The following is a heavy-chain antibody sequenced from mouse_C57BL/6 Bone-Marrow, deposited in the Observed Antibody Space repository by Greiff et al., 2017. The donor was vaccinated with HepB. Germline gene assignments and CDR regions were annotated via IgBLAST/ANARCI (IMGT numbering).Heavy chain of an antibody. J-gene: IGHJ2*01. D-gene: IGHD1-1*01. CDR1: GYTFTSYG. CDR3: ARRIYYGSSASFDY. Sequence: VQLQESGAELARPGASVKLSCKASGYTFTSYGISWVKQRTGQGLEWIGEIYPRSGNTYYNEKFKGKATLTADKSSSTAYMELRSLTSEDSAVYFCARRIYYGSSASFDYWGQGTTLTVSS. V-gene: IGHV1-81*01. CDR2: IYPRSGNT.